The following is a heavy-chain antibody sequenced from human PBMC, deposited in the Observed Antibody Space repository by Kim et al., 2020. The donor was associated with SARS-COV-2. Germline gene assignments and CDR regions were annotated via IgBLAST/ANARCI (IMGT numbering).Heavy chain of an antibody. Sequence: YHPTPRSRVTISVDRSKNQFCLKLSSVTAADTAGYYCARDVNYDYGMDVWGQGTTVTVSS. J-gene: IGHJ6*02. CDR3: ARDVNYDYGMDV. V-gene: IGHV4-30-2*01.